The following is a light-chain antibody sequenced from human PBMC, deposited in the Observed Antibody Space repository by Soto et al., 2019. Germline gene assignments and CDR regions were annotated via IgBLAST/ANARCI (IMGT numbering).Light chain of an antibody. J-gene: IGKJ4*01. CDR1: QSVSSSY. CDR2: GAS. CDR3: PQNNSSRGLT. Sequence: EIVLTQSPGTLSLSPGERATLSCRASQSVSSSYLAWYQQKPGQAPRLLIYGASSRATGIPDRFSGSGSGTDFTLTISRRGPEVFGVYYCPQNNSSRGLTFGGGTKVEIK. V-gene: IGKV3-20*01.